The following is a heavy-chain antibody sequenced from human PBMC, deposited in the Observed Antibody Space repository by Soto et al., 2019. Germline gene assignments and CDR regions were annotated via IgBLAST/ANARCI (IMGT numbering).Heavy chain of an antibody. Sequence: EVQLLESGGGLVQPGGSLRLSWAASGFTFSSYAMSWVRQAPGKGLEWVSAISASGDRTYYADSVKGRFTISRDNSKSTLFLQMNSLRAEDTAVYYCAKDPSRSFDIWGQGTMVTVSS. CDR1: GFTFSSYA. V-gene: IGHV3-23*01. J-gene: IGHJ3*02. CDR3: AKDPSRSFDI. CDR2: ISASGDRT.